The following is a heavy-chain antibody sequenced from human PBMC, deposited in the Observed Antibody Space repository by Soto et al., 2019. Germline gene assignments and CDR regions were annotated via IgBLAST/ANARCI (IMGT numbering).Heavy chain of an antibody. V-gene: IGHV1-69*06. Sequence: QVQLVPSGTAVIKPGSSVKVSCKASVGTFSRYAIRWVRQAPGQELEWIVGIIPLFNKTNYAQRFQGRGTITADSSSSSAYTKLKSLRSADTAVDYCASDKEMATISEFVYWGQGTLVTGSS. CDR1: VGTFSRYA. CDR3: ASDKEMATISEFVY. J-gene: IGHJ4*02. CDR2: IIPLFNKT. D-gene: IGHD5-12*01.